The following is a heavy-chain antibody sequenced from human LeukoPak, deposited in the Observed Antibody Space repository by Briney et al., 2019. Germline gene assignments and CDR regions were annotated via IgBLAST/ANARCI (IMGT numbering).Heavy chain of an antibody. J-gene: IGHJ4*02. CDR2: IYYTGST. V-gene: IGHV4-39*07. D-gene: IGHD2-21*01. Sequence: SETLSLTCTVSGGSISSRSYNWGWIRQPPGKGLEWIATIYYTGSTYYNPSLKSRVTISVDTSKNQFFLKLTSVTAADTALYYCARASRPSIPTAGTFYWGQGTLVTVSS. CDR3: ARASRPSIPTAGTFY. CDR1: GGSISSRSYN.